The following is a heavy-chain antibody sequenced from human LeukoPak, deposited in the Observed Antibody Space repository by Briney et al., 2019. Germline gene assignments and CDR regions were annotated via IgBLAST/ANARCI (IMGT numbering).Heavy chain of an antibody. CDR1: GFSVSSFS. J-gene: IGHJ4*02. Sequence: GGSLRLSCAASGFSVSSFSMTWVRQAPGKGLEWVSVIYSAGVTYYADSVRGRFTISRDNPKNTLYLQMNSLRAEDTAVYYCARTHYFDSGGYWPFDFWGQGTLVTVSS. CDR3: ARTHYFDSGGYWPFDF. CDR2: IYSAGVT. D-gene: IGHD3-22*01. V-gene: IGHV3-53*01.